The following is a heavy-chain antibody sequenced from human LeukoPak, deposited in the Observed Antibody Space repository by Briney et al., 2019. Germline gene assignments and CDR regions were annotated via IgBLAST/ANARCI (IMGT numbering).Heavy chain of an antibody. CDR1: GFTFSSYA. Sequence: GGSLRLSCAASGFTFSSYAMSWVRQAPGKGLEWVSAISGSGGSTYYADSVKGRFTISRDNAKNSLYLQMNSLRAEDTAVYYCASPNPYSSSWYGYWGQGTLVTVSS. D-gene: IGHD6-13*01. CDR3: ASPNPYSSSWYGY. CDR2: ISGSGGST. V-gene: IGHV3-23*01. J-gene: IGHJ4*02.